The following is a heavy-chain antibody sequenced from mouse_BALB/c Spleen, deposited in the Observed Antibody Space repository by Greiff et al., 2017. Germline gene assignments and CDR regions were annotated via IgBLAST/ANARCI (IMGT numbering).Heavy chain of an antibody. J-gene: IGHJ3*01. CDR3: ASYSRAWFAY. CDR1: GFTFSDYY. Sequence: DVQLVESGGGLVKPGGSLKLSCAASGFTFSDYYMYWVRQTPEKRLEWVATISDSGSYTYYPDSVKGRFTISRDNAKNNLYLQMSSLKSEDTAMYYCASYSRAWFAYWGQGTLVTVSA. D-gene: IGHD2-12*01. V-gene: IGHV5-4*02. CDR2: ISDSGSYT.